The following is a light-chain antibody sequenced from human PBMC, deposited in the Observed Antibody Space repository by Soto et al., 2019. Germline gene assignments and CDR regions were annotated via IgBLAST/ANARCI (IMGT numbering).Light chain of an antibody. J-gene: IGLJ1*01. Sequence: QSALTQPASVSGSPGQSITISCTGSSSDIGAYNYVSWYQQHPGKAPKLLISDVTNRPSGVSNRFSGSKSANTASLTISGLQAEDEAEYYCSSYTSSTTFVFGPGTKLTVL. CDR1: SSDIGAYNY. CDR3: SSYTSSTTFV. CDR2: DVT. V-gene: IGLV2-14*03.